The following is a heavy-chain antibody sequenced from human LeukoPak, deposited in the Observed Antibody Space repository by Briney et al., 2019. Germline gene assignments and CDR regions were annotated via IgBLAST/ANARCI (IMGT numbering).Heavy chain of an antibody. J-gene: IGHJ4*02. CDR2: INSDGSWT. D-gene: IGHD2/OR15-2a*01. V-gene: IGHV3-74*01. Sequence: GGSLRLSCAASGNYWMHWVRQAPGKGLVWVSHINSDGSWTSYADSVKGRFTISKDNAKNTVYLQMNSLRAEDTAVYYCVSFYETYWGWGTLVTVSS. CDR3: VSFYETY. CDR1: GNYW.